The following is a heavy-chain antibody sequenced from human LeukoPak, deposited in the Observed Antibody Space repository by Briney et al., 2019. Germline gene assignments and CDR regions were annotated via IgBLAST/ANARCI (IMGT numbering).Heavy chain of an antibody. J-gene: IGHJ3*02. CDR2: IYYSGST. V-gene: IGHV4-61*01. CDR3: ARGPYYYDSSGYYYVAFDI. CDR1: GGSISGSSYY. D-gene: IGHD3-22*01. Sequence: SETLSLTCTVSGGSISGSSYYWSWIRQPPGKGLEWIGYIYYSGSTNYNPSLKSRVTISVDTSKNQFSLKLSSVTAADTAVYYCARGPYYYDSSGYYYVAFDIWGQGTMVTVSS.